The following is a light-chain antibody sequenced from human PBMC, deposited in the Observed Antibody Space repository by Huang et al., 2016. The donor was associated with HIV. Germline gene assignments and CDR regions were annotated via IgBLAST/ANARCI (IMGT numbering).Light chain of an antibody. J-gene: IGKJ1*01. CDR3: QKYDSYPWT. Sequence: DTQLTQFPSSLSANVGDRVVLTCRAGQVISTSVAWYQQRPGKPPRLLIHGASAWETGVPGRFSGSGSGTEFTLTISGLQPDDFATYFCQKYDSYPWTFGQGTRVEVK. CDR2: GAS. V-gene: IGKV1-5*01. CDR1: QVISTS.